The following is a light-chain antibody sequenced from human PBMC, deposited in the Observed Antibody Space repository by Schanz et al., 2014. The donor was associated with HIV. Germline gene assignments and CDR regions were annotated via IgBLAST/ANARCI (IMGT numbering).Light chain of an antibody. V-gene: IGKV1-5*03. CDR1: QSISPW. CDR3: QQLNSYPRT. J-gene: IGKJ2*01. Sequence: DVQMTQSPSTLSASVGDRVTITCRATQSISPWLAWYQQKPGKAPKLLINEASSLQSGVPSRFSGSGSGTHFTLTISSLQPDDFATYYCQQLNSYPRTFGQGTKLEIQ. CDR2: EAS.